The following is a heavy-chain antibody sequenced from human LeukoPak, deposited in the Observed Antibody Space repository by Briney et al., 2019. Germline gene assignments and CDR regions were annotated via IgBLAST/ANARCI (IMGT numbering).Heavy chain of an antibody. CDR2: IYHSGST. J-gene: IGHJ4*02. D-gene: IGHD4-17*01. CDR1: GYSISSGYY. V-gene: IGHV4-38-2*02. Sequence: SETLSLTCAVSGYSISSGYYWGWIRQPPGKGLEWIGSIYHSGSTYYNPSLKSRVTISVDTSKNQFSLKLSSVPAADTAVYYCARDTVTTHGVGYWGQGTLVTVSS. CDR3: ARDTVTTHGVGY.